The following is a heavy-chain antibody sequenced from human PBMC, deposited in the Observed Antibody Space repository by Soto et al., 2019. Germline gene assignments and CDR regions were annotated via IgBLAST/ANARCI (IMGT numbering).Heavy chain of an antibody. J-gene: IGHJ6*02. CDR1: GFIFSNYG. V-gene: IGHV3-33*01. CDR2: IWYDGGYK. CDR3: ARENYDSRGGPGVDYYDMDV. Sequence: SLRLSCAASGFIFSNYGVHWVRHAPGKVLEWVAVIWYDGGYKYHADSVKGRFTISRDNSKNTLYLQMNSLRAEDTAVYYCARENYDSRGGPGVDYYDMDVWGQGTTVTVSS. D-gene: IGHD3-22*01.